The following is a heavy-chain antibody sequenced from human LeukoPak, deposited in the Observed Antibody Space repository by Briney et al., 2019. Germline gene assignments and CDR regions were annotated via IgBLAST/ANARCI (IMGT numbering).Heavy chain of an antibody. CDR3: AKDMVPIAVAVGAFDI. V-gene: IGHV3-9*01. CDR2: ISWNSGSI. J-gene: IGHJ3*02. Sequence: GGSLRLSCAASGFTFDDYAMHWVRQAPGKGLEWVSGISWNSGSIGYADSVKGRLTISRDNAKNSLYLQMNSLRAEDTALYYCAKDMVPIAVAVGAFDIWGQGTMVTVSS. D-gene: IGHD6-19*01. CDR1: GFTFDDYA.